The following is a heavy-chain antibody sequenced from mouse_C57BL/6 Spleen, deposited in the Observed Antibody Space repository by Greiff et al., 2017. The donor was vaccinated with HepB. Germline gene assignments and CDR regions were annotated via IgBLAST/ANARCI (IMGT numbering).Heavy chain of an antibody. V-gene: IGHV1-26*01. CDR1: GYTFTDYY. CDR3: ARRDDYDEDFDY. CDR2: INPNNGGT. Sequence: FQLQQSGPELVKPGASVKISCKASGYTFTDYYMNWVKQSHGKSLEWIGDINPNNGGTSYNQKFKGKATLTVDKSSSTAYMELRSLTSEDSAVYYCARRDDYDEDFDYWGQGTTLTVSS. J-gene: IGHJ2*01. D-gene: IGHD2-4*01.